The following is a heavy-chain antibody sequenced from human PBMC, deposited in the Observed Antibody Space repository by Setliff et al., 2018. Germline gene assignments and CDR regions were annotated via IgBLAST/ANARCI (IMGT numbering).Heavy chain of an antibody. V-gene: IGHV1-2*02. CDR1: GYTFTGFY. CDR3: ARDNQFERSITMIVVARRTYWYFDL. CDR2: INPNSGGT. D-gene: IGHD3-22*01. J-gene: IGHJ2*01. Sequence: ASVKVSCKASGYTFTGFYMHWVRQAPGQGLEWMGWINPNSGGTNYAQKFQGRVTMTTDTSISTAYMELSSLRFDDTAVYYCARDNQFERSITMIVVARRTYWYFDLWGRGTLVTVSS.